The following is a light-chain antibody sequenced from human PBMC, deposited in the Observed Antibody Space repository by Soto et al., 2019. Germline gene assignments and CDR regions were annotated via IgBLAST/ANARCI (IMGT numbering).Light chain of an antibody. Sequence: EIVMTQSPATLSVSPGERATLSCRASQSVSSNLAWYQQKPGQAPRLLIYGASTRATGIPARFSGSGSGTEFTLTISSLQSEDFAVYYCQQYNNWPPWFGKGTKVEIK. V-gene: IGKV3-15*01. CDR2: GAS. J-gene: IGKJ1*01. CDR1: QSVSSN. CDR3: QQYNNWPPW.